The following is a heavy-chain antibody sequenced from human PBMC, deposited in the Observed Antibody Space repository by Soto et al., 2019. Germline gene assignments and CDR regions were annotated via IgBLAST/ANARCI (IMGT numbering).Heavy chain of an antibody. V-gene: IGHV4-4*02. CDR2: LSHGAER. J-gene: IGHJ6*02. CDR1: GAPITTTKW. D-gene: IGHD3-16*01. Sequence: QVQLQESGPGLVKPSETLSLTCTVSGAPITTTKWWAWVRLPPGKGLEWIGELSHGAERSSNPSLEGRWTMSLDKSNTHFSLKLTSVTAADTAIYYCATQTISYTWGVWGRGTSVTVSS. CDR3: ATQTISYTWGV.